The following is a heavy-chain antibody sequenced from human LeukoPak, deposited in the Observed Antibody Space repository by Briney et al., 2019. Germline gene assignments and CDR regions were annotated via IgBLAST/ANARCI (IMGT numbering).Heavy chain of an antibody. V-gene: IGHV7-4-1*02. Sequence: GASVKVSCKASGYTFTSYAMNWVRQAPGQGLEWMGWINTNTGNPTYAQGFTGRFVFSLDTSVSTAYLQISSLKAEDTAVYYCATGTPYCTNGVCYTEGAFDIWGQGTMVTVSS. CDR1: GYTFTSYA. J-gene: IGHJ3*02. CDR3: ATGTPYCTNGVCYTEGAFDI. CDR2: INTNTGNP. D-gene: IGHD2-8*01.